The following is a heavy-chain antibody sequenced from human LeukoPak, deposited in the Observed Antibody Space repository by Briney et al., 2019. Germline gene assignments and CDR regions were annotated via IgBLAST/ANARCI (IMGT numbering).Heavy chain of an antibody. CDR3: ASKHDSSGYTLGG. Sequence: SVKVSGKASGGTFSSYAISWVRQAPGQGLEWMGGIIPIFGTANYAQKFQGRVTITADESTSTAYMELSSLRSEDTAVYYCASKHDSSGYTLGGWGQGTLVTVSS. V-gene: IGHV1-69*13. CDR2: IIPIFGTA. D-gene: IGHD3-22*01. CDR1: GGTFSSYA. J-gene: IGHJ4*02.